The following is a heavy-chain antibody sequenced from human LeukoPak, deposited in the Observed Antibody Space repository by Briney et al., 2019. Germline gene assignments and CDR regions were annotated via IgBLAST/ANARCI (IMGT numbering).Heavy chain of an antibody. CDR2: IYYSGST. V-gene: IGHV4-39*01. J-gene: IGHJ4*02. D-gene: IGHD1-26*01. CDR3: ARHSGLLRFDY. Sequence: SETLSLTCTVSGGSISSSSYYWGWIRQPPGNGLEWIGSIYYSGSTYYNPSLKSRVTISVDTSKNQFSLKLSSVTAADTAVYYCARHSGLLRFDYWGQGTLVTVSS. CDR1: GGSISSSSYY.